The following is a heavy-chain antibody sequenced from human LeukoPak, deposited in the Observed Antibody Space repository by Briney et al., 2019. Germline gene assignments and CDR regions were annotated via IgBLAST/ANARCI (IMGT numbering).Heavy chain of an antibody. Sequence: GGSLRLSCSASGFTFSSYAMHWVRQAPGKGLEYVSAISSNGGSTYYADSVKGRFTISRGNSKNTLYLQMSSLRAEDTAVYYCVKDRGSIHYRGDFQHWGQGTLVTVSS. V-gene: IGHV3-64D*09. CDR1: GFTFSSYA. D-gene: IGHD1-26*01. CDR3: VKDRGSIHYRGDFQH. CDR2: ISSNGGST. J-gene: IGHJ1*01.